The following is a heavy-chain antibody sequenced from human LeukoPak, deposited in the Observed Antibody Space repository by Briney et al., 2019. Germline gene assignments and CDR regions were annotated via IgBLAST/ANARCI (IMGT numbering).Heavy chain of an antibody. CDR3: AKDRIESGSYHGYFDY. V-gene: IGHV3-23*01. CDR1: GFTFSSYA. CDR2: ISGSGGST. Sequence: GGSLRLSCAASGFTFSSYAMSWVRQAPGKGLEWVSAISGSGGSTYYADSVKGRFTISRDNPKNTLYLQMNSLRAEDTAVYYCAKDRIESGSYHGYFDYWGQGTLVTVSS. D-gene: IGHD1-26*01. J-gene: IGHJ4*02.